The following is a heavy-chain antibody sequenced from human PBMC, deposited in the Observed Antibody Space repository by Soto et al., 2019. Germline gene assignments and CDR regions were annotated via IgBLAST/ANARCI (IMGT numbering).Heavy chain of an antibody. Sequence: EVQLVESGGGLVQPGGSLRISCAASGLTVSTNYMSWVRQAPGKGLEWVSIIYYGGTTYYADSVKGRFTISRDDSKNTLYLQMHSLRAEDTAVYYCARDYDTSRGDWAYYGIVVWGQGTTVTVSS. J-gene: IGHJ6*02. D-gene: IGHD3-9*01. V-gene: IGHV3-66*01. CDR1: GLTVSTNY. CDR3: ARDYDTSRGDWAYYGIVV. CDR2: IYYGGTT.